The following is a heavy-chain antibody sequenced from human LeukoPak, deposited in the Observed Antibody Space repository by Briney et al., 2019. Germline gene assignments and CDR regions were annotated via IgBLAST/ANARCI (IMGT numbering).Heavy chain of an antibody. CDR2: ISGGGETT. J-gene: IGHJ4*02. CDR1: GFTFNNYA. V-gene: IGHV3-23*01. Sequence: PGGSLRLSCAASGFTFNNYAMNWVRQAPGKGLEWVSSISGGGETTYYADSAKGRFTTSRDNSRNTLYLQMNSLRAEDTAVYYCARDYADYVGYFFFDYWGQGTLVTVSS. D-gene: IGHD4-17*01. CDR3: ARDYADYVGYFFFDY.